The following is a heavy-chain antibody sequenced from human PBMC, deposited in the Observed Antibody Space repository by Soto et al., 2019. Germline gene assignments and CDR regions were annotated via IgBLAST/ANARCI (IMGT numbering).Heavy chain of an antibody. CDR2: IDSDGSGT. V-gene: IGHV3-74*01. D-gene: IGHD2-2*02. CDR1: GFTFSSYW. CDR3: ARDRLQGYCSGTSCYKGIDY. Sequence: EVQLVESGGDLVQPGGSLRLSCAASGFTFSSYWMHWVRQAPGKGLVWVSRIDSDGSGTIYAYSVRGRFTISRDNAKNTLYLQMDSLRAEDTAVYYCARDRLQGYCSGTSCYKGIDYWGQGTLVTVSS. J-gene: IGHJ4*02.